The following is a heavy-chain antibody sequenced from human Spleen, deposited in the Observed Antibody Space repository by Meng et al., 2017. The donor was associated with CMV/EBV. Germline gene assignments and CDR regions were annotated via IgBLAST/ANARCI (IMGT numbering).Heavy chain of an antibody. D-gene: IGHD6-19*01. CDR3: ATSIAMAGTFDPWGNYYGMDV. J-gene: IGHJ6*02. CDR1: GFTFSSYA. V-gene: IGHV3-30*04. CDR2: ISYDGSNI. Sequence: LSLTCAASGFTFSSYAMHWVRQAPGKGLEWVAVISYDGSNIYYADSVKGRFTISRDNSKNTLYQQMNSLRAEDTAVYYCATSIAMAGTFDPWGNYYGMDVWGQGTTVTVSS.